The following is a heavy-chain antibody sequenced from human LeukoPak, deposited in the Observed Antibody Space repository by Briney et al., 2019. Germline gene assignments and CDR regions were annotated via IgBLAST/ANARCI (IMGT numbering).Heavy chain of an antibody. V-gene: IGHV3-48*03. J-gene: IGHJ4*02. Sequence: PGGSLRLSCAASGFTFSSSAMSWVRQAPGKGLEWVSYISSSGSTIYYADSVKGRFTISRDNAKNSLYLQMNSLRAEDTAVYYCAELGITMIGGVWGQGTLVTVSS. D-gene: IGHD3-10*02. CDR3: AELGITMIGGV. CDR1: GFTFSSSA. CDR2: ISSSGSTI.